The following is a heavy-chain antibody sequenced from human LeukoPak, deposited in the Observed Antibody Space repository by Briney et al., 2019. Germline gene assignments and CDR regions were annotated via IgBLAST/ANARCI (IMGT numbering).Heavy chain of an antibody. CDR1: GYTFTGYY. V-gene: IGHV1-2*02. CDR2: INPNSGGT. CDR3: AREDSSGYYV. Sequence: GASVKVSCKASGYTFTGYYIHWVRQAPGQGLEWMGWINPNSGGTNYAQKFQGRVTMTTDTSTSTAYMELRSLRSDDTAVYYCAREDSSGYYVWGQGTLVTVSS. D-gene: IGHD3-22*01. J-gene: IGHJ4*02.